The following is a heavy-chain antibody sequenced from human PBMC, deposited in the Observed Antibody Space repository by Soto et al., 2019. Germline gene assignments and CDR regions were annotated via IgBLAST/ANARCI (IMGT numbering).Heavy chain of an antibody. CDR1: GGSISSSSYY. Sequence: SETLSLTCTVSGGSISSSSYYWGWIRQPPGKGLEWIGSIYYSGSTYYNPSLKSRVTISVDTSKNQFSLKLSSVTAADTAVYYCARIAYYDILTGYLPNIGGMDVWGKGTTVTVSS. CDR2: IYYSGST. CDR3: ARIAYYDILTGYLPNIGGMDV. V-gene: IGHV4-39*01. J-gene: IGHJ6*03. D-gene: IGHD3-9*01.